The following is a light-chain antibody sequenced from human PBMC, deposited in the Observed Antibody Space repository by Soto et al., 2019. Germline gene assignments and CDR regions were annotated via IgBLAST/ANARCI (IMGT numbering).Light chain of an antibody. J-gene: IGLJ2*01. CDR2: LNSDGSH. CDR1: SGHSNFA. Sequence: QLVLTQSPSASASLGASVKLTCTLSSGHSNFAIAWHQQQPDKGPRYLMKLNSDGSHTKGDGIPDRFSGSSSGAERYLTISNRQSEDEADYYCQTWGAGIHVVFGGGTKLTVL. CDR3: QTWGAGIHVV. V-gene: IGLV4-69*01.